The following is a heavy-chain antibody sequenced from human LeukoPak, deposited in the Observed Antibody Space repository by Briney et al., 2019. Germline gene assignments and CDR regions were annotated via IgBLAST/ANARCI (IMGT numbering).Heavy chain of an antibody. CDR3: TRDRRDVYNQPSPFDY. CDR2: IRSKAYGGTT. Sequence: PGRSLRLSCTASGFTFGDYAMSWVRQAPGKGLEWVGFIRSKAYGGTTQYAASVKGRFTISRDDSKSIAYLQMNSLKTEDTAVYYCTRDRRDVYNQPSPFDYWGQGTLVTVSS. D-gene: IGHD5-24*01. J-gene: IGHJ4*02. V-gene: IGHV3-49*04. CDR1: GFTFGDYA.